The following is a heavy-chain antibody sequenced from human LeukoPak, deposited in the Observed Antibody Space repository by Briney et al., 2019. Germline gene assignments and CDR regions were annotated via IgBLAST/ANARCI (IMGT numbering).Heavy chain of an antibody. J-gene: IGHJ4*02. D-gene: IGHD6-13*01. CDR1: GFTFSSYG. CDR2: IRYDGSNK. CDR3: AKTNSSGWYQFDY. V-gene: IGHV3-30*02. Sequence: PGGSLRLSCAASGFTFSSYGMNWVRQAPGKGLEWVAFIRYDGSNKYYADSVKGRFTISRDNSKNTLYLQMNSLRAEDTAVYYCAKTNSSGWYQFDYWGQGTLVTVSS.